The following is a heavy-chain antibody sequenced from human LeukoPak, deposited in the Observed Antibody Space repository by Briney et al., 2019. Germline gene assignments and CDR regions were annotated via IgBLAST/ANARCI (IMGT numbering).Heavy chain of an antibody. CDR3: XXSVRDGTIDY. CDR2: MNPNSGKT. J-gene: IGHJ4*02. D-gene: IGHD5-24*01. CDR1: XXTFXXXD. V-gene: IGHV1-8*01. Sequence: SXXTFXXXDINWVRQAAGQGLXWMGWMNPNSGKTGYAQKFQSRVTMTRSTXISTAYMELSSLRSEDTAVYYCXXSVRDGTIDYWGQGTLVTVSS.